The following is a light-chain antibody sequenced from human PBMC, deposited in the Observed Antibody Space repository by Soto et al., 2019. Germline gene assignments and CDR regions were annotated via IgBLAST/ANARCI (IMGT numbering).Light chain of an antibody. V-gene: IGKV3D-7*01. J-gene: IGKJ1*01. CDR3: HQYHYWWT. CDR2: GVS. CDR1: QSVSSSY. Sequence: EIVLTQSPATLSLSPGERATLSCRASQSVSSSYLAWYQQKPGQAPRLIISGVSTRATGVPARFSGSGSGTEFTLTINSLQSEDFAVYYRHQYHYWWTFGQGTKVDIK.